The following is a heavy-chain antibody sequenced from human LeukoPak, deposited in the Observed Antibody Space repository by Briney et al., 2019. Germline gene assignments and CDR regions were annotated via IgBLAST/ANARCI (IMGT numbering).Heavy chain of an antibody. CDR1: GFTFDDYA. Sequence: QAGGSLRLSCAASGFTFDDYAMHWVRQAPGKGLEWVSGISWNSGSIGYADSVKGRFTISRDNAKNSLYLQMNSLRAEDTAVYYCAREGDYYFAYGGQGTRVTVSS. V-gene: IGHV3-9*01. CDR2: ISWNSGSI. CDR3: AREGDYYFAY. D-gene: IGHD3-3*01. J-gene: IGHJ4*02.